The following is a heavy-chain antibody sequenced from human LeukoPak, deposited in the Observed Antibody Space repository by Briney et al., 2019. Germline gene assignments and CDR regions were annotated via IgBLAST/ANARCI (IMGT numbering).Heavy chain of an antibody. CDR1: GGSFSGYY. Sequence: SETLSLTCAVYGGSFSGYYWSWIRQPPGKGLEWIGEINHSGSTNYNPSLKSRVTISVDTSKNQFSLKLSSVTAADTAVYYCARGRITGTPPFGYWGQGTLVTVSS. D-gene: IGHD1-20*01. CDR3: ARGRITGTPPFGY. V-gene: IGHV4-34*01. J-gene: IGHJ4*02. CDR2: INHSGST.